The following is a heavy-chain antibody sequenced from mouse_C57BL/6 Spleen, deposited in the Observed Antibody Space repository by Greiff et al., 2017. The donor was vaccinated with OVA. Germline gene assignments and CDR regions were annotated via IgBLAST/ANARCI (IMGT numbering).Heavy chain of an antibody. J-gene: IGHJ1*03. V-gene: IGHV3-1*01. CDR3: ARGYSNYGYFDV. CDR2: ISYSGST. Sequence: EVQLVESGPGMVKPSQSLSLTCTVTGYSITSGYDWHWIRHFPGNKLEWMGYISYSGSTNYNPSLKSRISITHDTSKNHFFLKLNSVTTEDTATYYCARGYSNYGYFDVWGTGTTVTVSS. D-gene: IGHD2-5*01. CDR1: GYSITSGYD.